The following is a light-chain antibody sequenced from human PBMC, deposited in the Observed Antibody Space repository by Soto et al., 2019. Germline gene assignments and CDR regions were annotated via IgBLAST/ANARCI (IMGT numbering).Light chain of an antibody. J-gene: IGLJ3*02. Sequence: QSVLTQPPSASGTPGQRVTISCSGSNSNIGSNTVNWYQQLPGTAPKVLIYGNTNRPSGVPDRFSGSKSGTSASLAITGLQAEDEAEYYCQSFDSSLSGVFGGGTKVTVL. CDR2: GNT. CDR3: QSFDSSLSGV. CDR1: NSNIGSNT. V-gene: IGLV1-44*01.